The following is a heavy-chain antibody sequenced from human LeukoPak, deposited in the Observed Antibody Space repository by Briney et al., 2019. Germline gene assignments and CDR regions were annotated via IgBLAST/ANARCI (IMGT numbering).Heavy chain of an antibody. CDR1: GGSISSGGYS. CDR2: IYYSGST. J-gene: IGHJ5*02. CDR3: ARAQGSHRLRYLDWSIDNWFDP. V-gene: IGHV4-31*11. D-gene: IGHD3-9*01. Sequence: SQTLSLTCAVSGGSISSGGYSWSWIRQPPGKGLEWIGYIYYSGSTYYNPSLKSRVTISVDTSKNQFSLKLSSVTAADTAVYYCARAQGSHRLRYLDWSIDNWFDPWGQGTLVTVSS.